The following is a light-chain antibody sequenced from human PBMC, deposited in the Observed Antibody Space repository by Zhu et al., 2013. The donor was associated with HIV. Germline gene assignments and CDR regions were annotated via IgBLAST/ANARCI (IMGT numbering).Light chain of an antibody. V-gene: IGLV2-8*01. CDR3: ASYASSSYF. CDR2: EVN. J-gene: IGLJ1*01. Sequence: QSALTQPPSASGSPGQSVTISCTGTSSDVGGYNYVSWYQHHPGKAPKLMIYEVNKRPSGVPERFSGSKSGNTASLTVSGLQPEDEADYYCASYASSSYFFGTGTKVTVL. CDR1: SSDVGGYNY.